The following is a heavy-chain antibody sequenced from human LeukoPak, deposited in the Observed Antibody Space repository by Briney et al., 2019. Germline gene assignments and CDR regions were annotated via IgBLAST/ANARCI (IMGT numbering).Heavy chain of an antibody. V-gene: IGHV4-59*01. J-gene: IGHJ5*02. D-gene: IGHD2-2*01. Sequence: PSETLSLTCTVSGGSISNYYWNRIRQPPGKGLEWIGYIYYTGNTNYNPSLKSRVTISVDTSKNQFSLKLNSVTAADTAVYYCARTTEDCSSTSCYQYWFDPWGQGTLVTVSS. CDR1: GGSISNYY. CDR3: ARTTEDCSSTSCYQYWFDP. CDR2: IYYTGNT.